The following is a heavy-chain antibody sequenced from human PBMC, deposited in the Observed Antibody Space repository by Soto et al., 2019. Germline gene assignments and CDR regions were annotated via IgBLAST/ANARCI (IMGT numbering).Heavy chain of an antibody. CDR1: GFTFSSYG. D-gene: IGHD3-22*01. J-gene: IGHJ4*02. Sequence: GGSLRLSCAASGFTFSSYGMHWVRQAPGKGLEWVAVIWYDGSNKYYADSVKGRFTISRDNSKNTLYLQINSLRAEDTAVYYCARDPLPLYDSSGYYPTSVYYFDYWGQGTLVTVSS. V-gene: IGHV3-33*01. CDR2: IWYDGSNK. CDR3: ARDPLPLYDSSGYYPTSVYYFDY.